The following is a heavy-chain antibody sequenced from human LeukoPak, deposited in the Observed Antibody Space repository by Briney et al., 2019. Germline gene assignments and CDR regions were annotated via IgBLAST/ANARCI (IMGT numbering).Heavy chain of an antibody. Sequence: SVTVSCKASGGTFSSYAISWVRQAPGQGLEWMGGIIPIFGTANYAQKFQGRVTITADESTSTAYMELSSLRSEDTAVYYCARGDYYDSSGYYYPAYYFDYWGQGTLVTVSS. CDR1: GGTFSSYA. V-gene: IGHV1-69*13. CDR3: ARGDYYDSSGYYYPAYYFDY. CDR2: IIPIFGTA. D-gene: IGHD3-22*01. J-gene: IGHJ4*02.